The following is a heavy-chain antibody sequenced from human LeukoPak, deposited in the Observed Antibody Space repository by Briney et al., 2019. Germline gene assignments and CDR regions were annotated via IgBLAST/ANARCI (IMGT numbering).Heavy chain of an antibody. Sequence: GGSLRLSCAASGFTFSSYSMNWVRQAPGKGLEWVSYISSSSSTIYYADSVKGRFTISRDNAKNSLYLQMNSLRAEDTAVYYCARGPGTIFGVALDYWGQGTLVTVSS. D-gene: IGHD3-3*01. CDR2: ISSSSSTI. V-gene: IGHV3-48*01. CDR3: ARGPGTIFGVALDY. CDR1: GFTFSSYS. J-gene: IGHJ4*02.